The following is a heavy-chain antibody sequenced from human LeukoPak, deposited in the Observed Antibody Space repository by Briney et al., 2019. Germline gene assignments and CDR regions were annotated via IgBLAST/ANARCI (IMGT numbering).Heavy chain of an antibody. D-gene: IGHD3-22*01. J-gene: IGHJ6*02. Sequence: PSGTLSLTCAVSGGSISSSNWWSWVRQPPGKGLEWIGEIYHSGSTNYNPSLKSRVTIPVDKSKNQFSLKLSSVTAADTAVYYCARGPYYYDSSGYYIPYYGMDVWGQGTTVTVSS. CDR3: ARGPYYYDSSGYYIPYYGMDV. CDR2: IYHSGST. V-gene: IGHV4-4*02. CDR1: GGSISSSNW.